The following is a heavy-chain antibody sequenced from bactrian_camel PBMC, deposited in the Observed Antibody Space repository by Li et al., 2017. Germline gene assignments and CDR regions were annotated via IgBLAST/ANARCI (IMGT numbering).Heavy chain of an antibody. Sequence: VQLVESGGGSVQAGGSLRLSCTASRYTNSSYCMGWFRQAPGKEREGVAGIYTGGGRTYYADSVKGRFAIWQDNAKATVYLQMNNLQPEDTAMYYCAARQPCKLWLGYEDPGEYNIWGQGTQVT. V-gene: IGHV3S40*01. CDR1: RYTNSSYC. CDR2: IYTGGGRT. CDR3: AARQPCKLWLGYEDPGEYNI. D-gene: IGHD3*01. J-gene: IGHJ4*01.